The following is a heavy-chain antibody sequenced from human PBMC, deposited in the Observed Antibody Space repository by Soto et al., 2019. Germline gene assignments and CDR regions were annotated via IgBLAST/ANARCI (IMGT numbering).Heavy chain of an antibody. V-gene: IGHV5-51*01. J-gene: IGHJ6*02. Sequence: PGESLKISCKGSGYSFTSYWIGWVRQMPGKGLEWMGIIYPGDSDTRYSPSFQGQVTISADKSISTAYLQWSSLKASDTAMYYCARVISTVTPDYYYYYGMDVWGQGTTVTVSS. CDR3: ARVISTVTPDYYYYYGMDV. CDR1: GYSFTSYW. D-gene: IGHD4-17*01. CDR2: IYPGDSDT.